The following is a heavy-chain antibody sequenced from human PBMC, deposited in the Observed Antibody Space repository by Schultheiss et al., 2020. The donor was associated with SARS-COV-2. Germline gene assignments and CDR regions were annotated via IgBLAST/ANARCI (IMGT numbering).Heavy chain of an antibody. D-gene: IGHD2-15*01. J-gene: IGHJ3*02. CDR3: ARDRRGSLDAFDI. V-gene: IGHV3-30*03. CDR2: ISYDGSNK. Sequence: GESLKISCAASGFTFDDYGMSWVRQAPGKGLEWVAVISYDGSNKYYADSVKGRFTISRENAKNSLYLQMNSLRAGDTAVYYCARDRRGSLDAFDIWGQGTMVTVSS. CDR1: GFTFDDYG.